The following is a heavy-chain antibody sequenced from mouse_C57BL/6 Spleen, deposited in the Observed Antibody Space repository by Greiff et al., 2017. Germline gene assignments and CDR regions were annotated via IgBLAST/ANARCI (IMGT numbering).Heavy chain of an antibody. CDR1: GFSLTSYG. Sequence: VQGVESGPGLVQPSQSLSITCTVSGFSLTSYGVHWVRQSPGKGLGWLGVIWRGGSTDYNAAFMSRLSITKDNSKSQVFFKINSLQADDTAIYYCAKAPLITTVRYFDVWGTGTTVTVTS. CDR3: AKAPLITTVRYFDV. J-gene: IGHJ1*03. CDR2: IWRGGST. D-gene: IGHD1-1*01. V-gene: IGHV2-5*01.